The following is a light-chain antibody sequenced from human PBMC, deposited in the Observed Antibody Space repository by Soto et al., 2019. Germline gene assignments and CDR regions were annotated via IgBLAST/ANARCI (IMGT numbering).Light chain of an antibody. V-gene: IGKV3D-15*01. J-gene: IGKJ4*01. Sequence: EIVMTRSPATLPVSPGDRATLSCRASQSVGNDLAWYQQKPGQAPRLLIYDASTRATGIPARFSGSGSGTEFTLTISSLLSEDFAVYSCQQYNNWPLTFGGGTKV. CDR2: DAS. CDR1: QSVGND. CDR3: QQYNNWPLT.